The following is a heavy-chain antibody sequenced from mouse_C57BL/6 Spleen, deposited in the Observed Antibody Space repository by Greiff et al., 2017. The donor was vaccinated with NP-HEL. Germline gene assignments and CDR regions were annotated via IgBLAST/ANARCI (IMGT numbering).Heavy chain of an antibody. CDR2: ISDGGSYT. J-gene: IGHJ4*01. CDR1: GFTFSSYA. D-gene: IGHD2-3*01. CDR3: ARGDGYYDYAMDY. Sequence: EVKLVESGGGLVKPGGSLKLSCAASGFTFSSYAMSWVRQTPEKRLEWVATISDGGSYTYYPDNVKGRFTISRDNAKNNLYLQMSHLKSEDTAMYYCARGDGYYDYAMDYWGQGTSVTVSS. V-gene: IGHV5-4*03.